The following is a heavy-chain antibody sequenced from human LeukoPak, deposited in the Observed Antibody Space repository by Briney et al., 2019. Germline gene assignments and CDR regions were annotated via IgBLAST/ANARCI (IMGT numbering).Heavy chain of an antibody. CDR3: ARLWFGELLPMDN. CDR2: IYSSGST. CDR1: GGSITGYY. V-gene: IGHV4-59*08. Sequence: SATLSLTCTVSGGSITGYYWSWIRQAPGKGLEWIGHIYSSGSTNYNPSLESRVTISVDTSKNQFSLRLSSVTAADTAMYYCARLWFGELLPMDNWGQGTLVTVSS. D-gene: IGHD3-10*01. J-gene: IGHJ4*02.